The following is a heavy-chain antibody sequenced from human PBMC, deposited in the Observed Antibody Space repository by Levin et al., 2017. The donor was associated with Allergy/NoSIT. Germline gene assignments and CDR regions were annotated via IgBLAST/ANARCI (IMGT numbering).Heavy chain of an antibody. D-gene: IGHD1-26*01. CDR2: ISWNSGSI. Sequence: GGSLRLSCAASGFTFDDYAMHWVRQAPGKGLEWVSGISWNSGSIGYADSVKGRFTISRDNAKNSLYLQMNSLRAEDTALYYCAKEGKGHSGSYYIPYYYYGMDVWGQGTTVTVSS. J-gene: IGHJ6*02. CDR1: GFTFDDYA. CDR3: AKEGKGHSGSYYIPYYYYGMDV. V-gene: IGHV3-9*01.